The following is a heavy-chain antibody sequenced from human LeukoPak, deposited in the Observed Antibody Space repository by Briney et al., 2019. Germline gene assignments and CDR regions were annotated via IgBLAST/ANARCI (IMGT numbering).Heavy chain of an antibody. D-gene: IGHD3-3*01. CDR1: GGSISSYY. Sequence: SETLSLTCTVSGGSISSYYWSWIRQPPGKGLEWIGYIYYSGSTNYNPSLKSRVTISVDTSKNQFSLKLSSVTAADTAVYYCARTPPRITIFGVARGGDAFDIWGQGTMVTVSS. J-gene: IGHJ3*02. CDR2: IYYSGST. V-gene: IGHV4-59*01. CDR3: ARTPPRITIFGVARGGDAFDI.